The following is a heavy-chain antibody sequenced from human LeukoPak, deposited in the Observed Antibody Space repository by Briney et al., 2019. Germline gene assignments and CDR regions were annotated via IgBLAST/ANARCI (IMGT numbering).Heavy chain of an antibody. J-gene: IGHJ4*01. Sequence: ASVKVSCKASGYTFTSYGISWVRQAPGQGLEWMGWISAYNGNTNYAQKLQGRVTMTTDTSTSTAYMELRSLRSDDTAVYYCARESIEYYYDSSGYYRYWGQGTLVTVSS. CDR3: ARESIEYYYDSSGYYRY. D-gene: IGHD3-22*01. CDR1: GYTFTSYG. V-gene: IGHV1-18*01. CDR2: ISAYNGNT.